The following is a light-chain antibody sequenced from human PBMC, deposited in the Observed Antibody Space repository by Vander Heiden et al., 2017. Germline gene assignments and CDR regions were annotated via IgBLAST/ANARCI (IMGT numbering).Light chain of an antibody. CDR1: SSDVGGYNY. V-gene: IGLV2-8*01. J-gene: IGLJ2*01. Sequence: QSALTHPPSASGSPGQPVTISCPGTSSDVGGYNYVAWYQQHPGRAPKLIIYEVTKRPSGVPDRFSGSKSGNTASLTVSGLQAEDEADYYCSSYAASNDYVLFGGGTKLTVL. CDR3: SSYAASNDYVL. CDR2: EVT.